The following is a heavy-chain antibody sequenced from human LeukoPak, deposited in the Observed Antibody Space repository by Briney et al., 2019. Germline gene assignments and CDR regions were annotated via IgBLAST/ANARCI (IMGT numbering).Heavy chain of an antibody. CDR1: GYTFTSYW. D-gene: IGHD6-13*01. CDR2: IYPGDSGT. V-gene: IGHV5-51*01. Sequence: GESLKISCKGCGYTFTSYWIGWVRQMPGKGLEWMGIIYPGDSGTRYSPSFQGQVTISADKSISTAYLQWSSLKASDTAMYYCARQYIAAAGNSYYYYMDVWGEGTTVTVSS. CDR3: ARQYIAAAGNSYYYYMDV. J-gene: IGHJ6*03.